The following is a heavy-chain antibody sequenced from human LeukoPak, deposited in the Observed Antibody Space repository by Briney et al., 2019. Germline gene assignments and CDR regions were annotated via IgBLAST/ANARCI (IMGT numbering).Heavy chain of an antibody. CDR3: ARGITGSTGFDP. Sequence: PSETLSLTCTVSGGSISSYYWSWIRQPAGKGLEWIGRIYTSGSTTYNPALKSRVTMSVDTSNNQFSLKLTSVTAADTAVYYCARGITGSTGFDPWGQGSLVTVSS. V-gene: IGHV4-4*07. J-gene: IGHJ5*02. CDR1: GGSISSYY. CDR2: IYTSGST. D-gene: IGHD1-7*01.